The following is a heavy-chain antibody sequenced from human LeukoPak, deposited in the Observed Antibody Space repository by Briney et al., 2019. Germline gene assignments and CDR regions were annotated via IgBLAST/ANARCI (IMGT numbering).Heavy chain of an antibody. CDR2: ISPAGGTT. CDR3: TKVRSGSSSWALRVFDY. J-gene: IGHJ4*02. V-gene: IGHV3-23*01. D-gene: IGHD6-13*01. Sequence: GGSLRLSCAVSGFTFSSEAMGWVRQLPGGGLEWVSTISPAGGTTYFAESMKGRFTISRDNSKSTLYLQMNSLRVEDTAVYYCTKVRSGSSSWALRVFDYWGQGALVTVSS. CDR1: GFTFSSEA.